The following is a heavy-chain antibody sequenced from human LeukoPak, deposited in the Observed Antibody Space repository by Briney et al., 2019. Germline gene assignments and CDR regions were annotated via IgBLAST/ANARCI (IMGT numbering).Heavy chain of an antibody. CDR1: GFTFSDY. CDR3: ATSIVGLTYDEHFQH. Sequence: GGSLRLSCAASGFTFSDYMSWIRQAPGKGLGWVSYISNSGSTIYYADSVKGRFTISRDNSKNTLYLQMNSLRAEDTAVYYCATSIVGLTYDEHFQHWGQGTLVTVSS. V-gene: IGHV3-11*01. J-gene: IGHJ1*01. CDR2: ISNSGSTI. D-gene: IGHD1-26*01.